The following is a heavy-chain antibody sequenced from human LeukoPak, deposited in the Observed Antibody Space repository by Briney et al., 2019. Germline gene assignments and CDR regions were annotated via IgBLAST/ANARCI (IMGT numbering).Heavy chain of an antibody. Sequence: SETLSLTRTVSGGSISSYYWSWIRQPPGKGLEWIGYIYYSGSTNYNPSLKSRVTISVDTSKNQFSLKLSSVTAADTAVYYCARQVDCSSTSCYVLEPYFDYWGQGTLVTVSS. CDR2: IYYSGST. D-gene: IGHD2-2*01. J-gene: IGHJ4*02. V-gene: IGHV4-59*01. CDR3: ARQVDCSSTSCYVLEPYFDY. CDR1: GGSISSYY.